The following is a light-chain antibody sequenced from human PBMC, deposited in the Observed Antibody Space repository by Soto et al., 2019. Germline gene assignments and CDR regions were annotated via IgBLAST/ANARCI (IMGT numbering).Light chain of an antibody. V-gene: IGKV3-20*01. CDR2: GAS. J-gene: IGKJ1*01. CDR1: QSVSSSY. CDR3: QQYGNSRT. Sequence: EFVLTQSPGTLSLSPGERATLSCRASQSVSSSYLAWYQQKPGQAPRLLIYGASIRATGIPDRFSGSGSGTDFTLTINRLEPEDFAVYYCQQYGNSRTFGQGTKVEIK.